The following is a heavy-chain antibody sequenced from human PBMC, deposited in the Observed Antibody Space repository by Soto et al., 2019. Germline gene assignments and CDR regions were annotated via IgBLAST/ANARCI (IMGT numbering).Heavy chain of an antibody. V-gene: IGHV3-7*01. Sequence: GGSLRLSCAASGFTFSSYWMNWVRQAPGKGLEWVANIKQDGSEKYYVDSVKGRFTISRDNAKNSLYLQMDSLRADDTAVYYCASGHCSGTSCYADAFDIWGQGTMVTVSS. J-gene: IGHJ3*02. CDR2: IKQDGSEK. CDR1: GFTFSSYW. D-gene: IGHD2-2*01. CDR3: ASGHCSGTSCYADAFDI.